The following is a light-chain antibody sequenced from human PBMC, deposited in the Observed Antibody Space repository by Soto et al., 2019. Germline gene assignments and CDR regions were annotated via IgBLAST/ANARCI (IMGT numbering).Light chain of an antibody. CDR1: NSNIGSNK. J-gene: IGLJ1*01. V-gene: IGLV1-44*01. CDR3: ATWDDSLHGYV. Sequence: QSVLTQPPSASGTPGQRATISCSGSNSNIGSNKVNWYQQLPGTAPKLLIYTSNQRPSGVPDRFSGSKSGTSASLAISGLQSEDEADYYCATWDDSLHGYVFGTGTKVTVL. CDR2: TSN.